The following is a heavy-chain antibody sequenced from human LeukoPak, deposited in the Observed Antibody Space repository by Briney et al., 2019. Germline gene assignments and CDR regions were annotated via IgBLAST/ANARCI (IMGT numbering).Heavy chain of an antibody. Sequence: GESLKISCKGSGYSFSSYWIGWVRQMPGKGLEWMGIIYPGDSDTRYSPSFQGQVTISADKSISTAYLQWSSLKASDTAMYYCARPLNYYDSSGYIDYWGQGTLVTVSS. V-gene: IGHV5-51*01. D-gene: IGHD3-22*01. CDR2: IYPGDSDT. J-gene: IGHJ4*02. CDR1: GYSFSSYW. CDR3: ARPLNYYDSSGYIDY.